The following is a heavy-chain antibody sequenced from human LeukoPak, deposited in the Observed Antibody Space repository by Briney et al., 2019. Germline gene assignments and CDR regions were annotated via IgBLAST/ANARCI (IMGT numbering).Heavy chain of an antibody. Sequence: GGSLRLSCAASGFTFSSYDMHWVRQATGKGLEWVSAIGTAGDTYYPGSVKGRFTISRENAKNSLYLQMNSLRAGDTAVYYCARDHGVRGVIYYYYGMDVWGQGTTVTVSS. CDR1: GFTFSSYD. J-gene: IGHJ6*02. CDR3: ARDHGVRGVIYYYYGMDV. V-gene: IGHV3-13*01. D-gene: IGHD3-10*01. CDR2: IGTAGDT.